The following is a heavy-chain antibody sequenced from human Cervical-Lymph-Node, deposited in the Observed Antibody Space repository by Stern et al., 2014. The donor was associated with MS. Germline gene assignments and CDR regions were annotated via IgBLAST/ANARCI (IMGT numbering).Heavy chain of an antibody. V-gene: IGHV4-59*01. Sequence: QVQLQESGPGLVKPSETLSLTCTVSGGSISSYYWSWIRQPPGKGLEGIGYIYYSGSTNYNPSLKSRVTISVDTSKNQFSLKLSSVTAADTAVYYCARVDSGWYGYFDYWGQGTLVTVSS. CDR1: GGSISSYY. CDR2: IYYSGST. D-gene: IGHD6-19*01. CDR3: ARVDSGWYGYFDY. J-gene: IGHJ4*02.